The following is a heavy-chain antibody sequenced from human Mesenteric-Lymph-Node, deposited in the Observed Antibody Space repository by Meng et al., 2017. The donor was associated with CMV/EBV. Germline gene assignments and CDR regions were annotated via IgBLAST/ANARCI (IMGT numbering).Heavy chain of an antibody. CDR2: ISSSSSTI. CDR3: ASPVRYCSGGSCPLGMDV. J-gene: IGHJ6*02. CDR1: GFTFNSYS. V-gene: IGHV3-48*04. Sequence: GESLKISCAASGFTFNSYSMNWVRQAPGKGLEWVSYISSSSSTIYYADSVKGRFTISRDNAKNSLYLQMNSLRAEDTAVYYCASPVRYCSGGSCPLGMDVWGQGTTVTVSS. D-gene: IGHD2-15*01.